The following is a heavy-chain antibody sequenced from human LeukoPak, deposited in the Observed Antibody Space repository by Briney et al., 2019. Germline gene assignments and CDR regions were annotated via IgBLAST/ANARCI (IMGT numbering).Heavy chain of an antibody. D-gene: IGHD3-10*01. CDR3: ARVYYSRFGP. CDR1: GASISSYY. V-gene: IGHV4-4*07. Sequence: PSETLSLTCTVSGASISSYYWSWIRLPAGKGLEWIGHIYTSGTTNFNPSLKSRVTMSVDTSKNQFSLNLSSVTAADTAVYYCARVYYSRFGPWGQGTLVTVSS. J-gene: IGHJ5*02. CDR2: IYTSGTT.